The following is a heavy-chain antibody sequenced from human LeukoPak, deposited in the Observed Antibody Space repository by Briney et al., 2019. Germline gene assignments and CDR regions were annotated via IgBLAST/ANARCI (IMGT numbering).Heavy chain of an antibody. D-gene: IGHD6-25*01. Sequence: PSETPSLTCTVSGGSISSYYWSWIRQPPGKGLEWIGYIYYSGSTNYNPSLKSRVTISVDRSKNQFSLKLSSVTAADTAVYYCARDAARLDVWGKGTTVTVSS. CDR2: IYYSGST. CDR3: ARDAARLDV. V-gene: IGHV4-59*12. J-gene: IGHJ6*04. CDR1: GGSISSYY.